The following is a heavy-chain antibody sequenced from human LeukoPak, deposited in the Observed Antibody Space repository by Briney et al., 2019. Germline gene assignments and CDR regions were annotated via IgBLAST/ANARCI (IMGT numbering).Heavy chain of an antibody. V-gene: IGHV3-23*01. CDR2: ISGSGGST. Sequence: GGSLRLSCVASGFTFSSYWMHWVRQAPGKGLEWVSAISGSGGSTYYADSVKGRFTISRDNSKNTLYLQMNSLRAEDTAVYYCAKLGPLPWFGELFWGQGTLVTVS. D-gene: IGHD3-10*01. J-gene: IGHJ4*02. CDR3: AKLGPLPWFGELF. CDR1: GFTFSSYW.